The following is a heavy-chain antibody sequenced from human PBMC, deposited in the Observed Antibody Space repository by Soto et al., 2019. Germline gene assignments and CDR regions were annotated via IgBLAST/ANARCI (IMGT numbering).Heavy chain of an antibody. CDR1: GGSVSSGSYY. Sequence: SETLSLTCTVSGGSVSSGSYYWSWIRQPPGRGLEWIGYIYYSGSTNYNPSLKSRVTISVDTSKNQFSLKLSSVTAADTAVYYCARGVRIAAAAAFDIWGQGTMVTVSS. CDR3: ARGVRIAAAAAFDI. D-gene: IGHD6-13*01. CDR2: IYYSGST. V-gene: IGHV4-61*01. J-gene: IGHJ3*02.